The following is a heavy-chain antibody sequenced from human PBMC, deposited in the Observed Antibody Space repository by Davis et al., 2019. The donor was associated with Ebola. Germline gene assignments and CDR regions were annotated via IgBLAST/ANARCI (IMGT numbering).Heavy chain of an antibody. CDR1: DNTFTNYW. D-gene: IGHD1-20*01. J-gene: IGHJ3*02. CDR3: ASLRRTITGMDDAFDI. Sequence: PGGSLRLSCKGSDNTFTNYWIGWVRQMPGKGLEWMGLIYTGDSDTRYSPSFRGQVTISADKSITTAYLQWSGLRASDTAMYYCASLRRTITGMDDAFDIWGQGTMVTVSS. CDR2: IYTGDSDT. V-gene: IGHV5-51*01.